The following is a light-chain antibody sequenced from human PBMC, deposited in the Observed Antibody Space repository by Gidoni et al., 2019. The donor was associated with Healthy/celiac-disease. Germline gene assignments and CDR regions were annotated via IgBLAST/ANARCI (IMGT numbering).Light chain of an antibody. CDR2: EVS. Sequence: QSALTQPASVSGSPRQSITISCTGTSSDGGSYNLVSWYQQHPGKAPKLMIYEVSKRPSGVSNRFSGSKSGNTASLTISGLQAEDEADYYCCSYAGSSTEFGGGTKLTVL. CDR1: SSDGGSYNL. V-gene: IGLV2-23*02. CDR3: CSYAGSSTE. J-gene: IGLJ3*02.